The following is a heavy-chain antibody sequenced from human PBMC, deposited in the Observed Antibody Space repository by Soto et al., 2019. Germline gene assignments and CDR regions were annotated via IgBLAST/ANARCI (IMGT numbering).Heavy chain of an antibody. CDR1: GHTFTSYG. CDR2: ISTYNGNT. V-gene: IGHV1-18*01. CDR3: ASWTYGSGSPTGY. Sequence: QVQLVQSGPEVKKPGASVKVSCKASGHTFTSYGLSWVRQAPGQGLEWMGWISTYNGNTNYAQKLQGRVXXTXDXXTSTAYMELRSLRSDDTAVYYCASWTYGSGSPTGYWGQGTLVTVSS. D-gene: IGHD3-10*01. J-gene: IGHJ4*02.